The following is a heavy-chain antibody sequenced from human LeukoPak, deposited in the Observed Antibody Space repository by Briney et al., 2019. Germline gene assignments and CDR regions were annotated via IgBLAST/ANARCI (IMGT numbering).Heavy chain of an antibody. D-gene: IGHD3-22*01. V-gene: IGHV3-23*01. CDR2: MCGSAGCT. CDR1: GFTFNIYA. J-gene: IGHJ5*02. Sequence: GGSLRLSCAASGFTFNIYAMSWVRLAPGKGLEWVASMCGSAGCTFYADSVKGRFTISRDNSKNTLYLQMNSLRAEDTAIYYCARDRPNYHESNGHYYNRDGDHWGQGTLVTVSS. CDR3: ARDRPNYHESNGHYYNRDGDH.